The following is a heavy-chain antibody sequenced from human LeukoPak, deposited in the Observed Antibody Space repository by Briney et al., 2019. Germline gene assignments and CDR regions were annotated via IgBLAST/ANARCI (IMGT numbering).Heavy chain of an antibody. J-gene: IGHJ3*02. CDR2: ISRSGSTK. CDR3: AKTTWSVVTGDAFDI. Sequence: GGSLRLSCAASGFTFSSYEMNWVRQAPGKGLEWVSYISRSGSTKYYADSVKGRFTISRDNSKNTLYLQMNSLRAEDTAVYYCAKTTWSVVTGDAFDIWGQGTMVTVSS. CDR1: GFTFSSYE. V-gene: IGHV3-48*03. D-gene: IGHD4-23*01.